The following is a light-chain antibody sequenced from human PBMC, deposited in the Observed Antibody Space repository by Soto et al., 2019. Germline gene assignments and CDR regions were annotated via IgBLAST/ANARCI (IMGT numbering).Light chain of an antibody. Sequence: QSALTQPPSASGSPGQSVTISYTGSSSDVGGYNYVSWYQHHPGKAPKLMIYEVSKRPSGVPGRFSGSKSGNTASLTVSGLQAEDEADYYCTSYAGRNNFVFGTGTKLTVL. CDR3: TSYAGRNNFV. CDR1: SSDVGGYNY. CDR2: EVS. J-gene: IGLJ1*01. V-gene: IGLV2-8*01.